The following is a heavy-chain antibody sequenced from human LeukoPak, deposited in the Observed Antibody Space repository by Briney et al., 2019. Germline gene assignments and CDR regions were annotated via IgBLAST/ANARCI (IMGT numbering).Heavy chain of an antibody. CDR1: GGSISSYY. J-gene: IGHJ5*02. D-gene: IGHD1-1*01. CDR3: ARFSTFSSFDP. V-gene: IGHV4-59*01. CDR2: IYYSGST. Sequence: SETLSLTCTVSGGSISSYYWSWIRQPPGKGLEWIGYIYYSGSTNYNPSLKSRVTISVDTSKNQFSLKLSSVTAADTAVYYCARFSTFSSFDPWGQGTLVTVSS.